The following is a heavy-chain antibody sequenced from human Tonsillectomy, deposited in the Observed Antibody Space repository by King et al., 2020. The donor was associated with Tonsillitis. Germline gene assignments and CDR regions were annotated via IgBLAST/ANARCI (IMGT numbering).Heavy chain of an antibody. Sequence: QLVQSGAEVKKPGASVKVSCKASGYTFTSYGISWVRQAPGQGLEWMGWISGHNGNTKYAQKVQGRVTMTTDTSTSTAYMERRSLRSDDTAVYYCARDHCSSTSCYNWFDPWGQGTLVTVSS. D-gene: IGHD2-2*01. J-gene: IGHJ5*02. CDR1: GYTFTSYG. CDR3: ARDHCSSTSCYNWFDP. V-gene: IGHV1-18*01. CDR2: ISGHNGNT.